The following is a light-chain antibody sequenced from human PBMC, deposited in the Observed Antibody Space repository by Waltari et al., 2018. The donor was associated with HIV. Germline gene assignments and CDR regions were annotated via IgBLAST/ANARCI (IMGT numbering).Light chain of an antibody. Sequence: EIVMTQSPVTLSASLGERVTLSCRASQSVGNNLAWYQQRPGQAPGVLRYSVSTRAAGVPARFSGSGSGTDFTLTISSLQSEDYAVYFCQQYEKWPPLTFGGGTKV. CDR2: SVS. CDR3: QQYEKWPPLT. V-gene: IGKV3-15*01. J-gene: IGKJ4*01. CDR1: QSVGNN.